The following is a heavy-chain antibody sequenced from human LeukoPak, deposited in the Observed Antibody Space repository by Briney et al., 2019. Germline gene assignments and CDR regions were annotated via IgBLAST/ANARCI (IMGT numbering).Heavy chain of an antibody. Sequence: GGSLRLSCAASGFTFSSYAMHWVRQAPGKGLEWVAVISYDGSNKYYADSVKGRITISRDNSKNTLYLQMNSLRAEDTAVYYCARARGSSGIVDYWGQGTLVTVSS. CDR1: GFTFSSYA. J-gene: IGHJ4*02. CDR3: ARARGSSGIVDY. D-gene: IGHD6-19*01. V-gene: IGHV3-30-3*01. CDR2: ISYDGSNK.